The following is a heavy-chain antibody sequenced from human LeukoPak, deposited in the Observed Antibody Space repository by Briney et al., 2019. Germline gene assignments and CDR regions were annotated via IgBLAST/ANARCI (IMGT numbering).Heavy chain of an antibody. CDR1: GGSVSSSRYY. V-gene: IGHV4-39*01. CDR3: ARSPSGPNPFDP. CDR2: IYYSGST. Sequence: PSETLSLTCTVSGGSVSSSRYYWGWIRQPPGKGLEWIGSIYYSGSTYYNPSLKSRVTISVDTSKNQFSLRLMSVTSADTAVYYCARSPSGPNPFDPWGQGTLVTVSS. J-gene: IGHJ5*02.